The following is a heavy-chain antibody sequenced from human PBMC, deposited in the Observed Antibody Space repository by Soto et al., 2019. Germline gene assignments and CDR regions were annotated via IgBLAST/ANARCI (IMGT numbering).Heavy chain of an antibody. CDR2: INHSGST. Sequence: SETLSLTCAVYGGSFSGYYWSWIRQPPGKGLEWIGEINHSGSTNYNPSLKSRVTISVDTSKNQFSLKLSSVTAADTAVYYCARGLVRGVPRLVGMDVWGQGTTVTVSS. CDR1: GGSFSGYY. V-gene: IGHV4-34*01. D-gene: IGHD3-10*01. CDR3: ARGLVRGVPRLVGMDV. J-gene: IGHJ6*02.